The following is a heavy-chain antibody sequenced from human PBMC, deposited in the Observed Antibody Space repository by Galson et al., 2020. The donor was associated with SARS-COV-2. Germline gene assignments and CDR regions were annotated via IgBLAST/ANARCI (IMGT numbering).Heavy chain of an antibody. V-gene: IGHV2-70*01. J-gene: IGHJ4*02. CDR1: GFSFSSSGMC. CDR3: ARRRRSELGFDY. Sequence: SGPTLAKPTQTLTLTCTSPGFSFSSSGMCVSWIRHPPGKALEWLALIDWDDDKYYNTSLKTRLTLSKDTSKNQVVLTMTNMDAVDTATYYCARRRRSELGFDYWGQGTLVTVSS. D-gene: IGHD7-27*01. CDR2: IDWDDDK.